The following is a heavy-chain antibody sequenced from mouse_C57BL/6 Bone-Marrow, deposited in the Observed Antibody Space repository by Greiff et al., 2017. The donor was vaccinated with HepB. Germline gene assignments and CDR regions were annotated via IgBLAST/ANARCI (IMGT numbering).Heavy chain of an antibody. J-gene: IGHJ1*03. CDR1: GYTFTSYW. CDR3: ARLNYGSEYWYFDV. Sequence: QVQLQQPGAELVKPGASVKLSCKASGYTFTSYWMHWVKQRPGRGLEWIGRIDPNSGGTKYNEQFKSQATLTVDTPSITAYMPLSSLTSEDSAVDYCARLNYGSEYWYFDVWGTGTTVTVSS. D-gene: IGHD1-1*01. V-gene: IGHV1-72*01. CDR2: IDPNSGGT.